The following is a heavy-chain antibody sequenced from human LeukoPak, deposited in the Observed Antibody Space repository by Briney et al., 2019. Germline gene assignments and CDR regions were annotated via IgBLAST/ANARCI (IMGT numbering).Heavy chain of an antibody. CDR3: ARANRAYDILTGYYLRPWDV. V-gene: IGHV3-21*01. D-gene: IGHD3-9*01. J-gene: IGHJ6*02. CDR2: ISSSSSYI. CDR1: TFTFSSYT. Sequence: GGSLRLSCATSTFTFSSYTMNWVRQAPGKGLEWVSSISSSSSYIYYADSVKGRFTISRDNAKNSLYLQMNSLRAEDTAVYYCARANRAYDILTGYYLRPWDVWGQGTTVTVSS.